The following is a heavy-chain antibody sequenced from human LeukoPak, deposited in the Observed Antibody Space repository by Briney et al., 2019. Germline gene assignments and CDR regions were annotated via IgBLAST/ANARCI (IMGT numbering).Heavy chain of an antibody. D-gene: IGHD2-15*01. CDR2: ISSSGSAI. CDR3: ARELRLPYFDY. Sequence: GFTFXSYXXNWVRQAPGKGGGGVSYISSSGSAIYYADSVKGRFTVSRDNAKNSLYLQMNSLRAEDTAVYYCARELRLPYFDYWGQGTLVTVSS. J-gene: IGHJ4*02. CDR1: GFTFXSYX. V-gene: IGHV3-48*03.